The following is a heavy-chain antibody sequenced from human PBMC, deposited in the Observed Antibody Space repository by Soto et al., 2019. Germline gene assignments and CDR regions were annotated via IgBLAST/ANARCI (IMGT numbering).Heavy chain of an antibody. CDR3: AKDRITTVRVILIMPY. V-gene: IGHV1-3*01. D-gene: IGHD3-10*01. CDR1: GYTFTNYA. Sequence: QVQLVQSGAEVKKPGASVKVSCKASGYTFTNYALHWVRQAPGQRLEWMGWINAGNGNTKYSQKFQGRVTITRDTSASTAYMELSRLRSEDTAVHYCAKDRITTVRVILIMPYWGQGTLVTVSS. CDR2: INAGNGNT. J-gene: IGHJ4*02.